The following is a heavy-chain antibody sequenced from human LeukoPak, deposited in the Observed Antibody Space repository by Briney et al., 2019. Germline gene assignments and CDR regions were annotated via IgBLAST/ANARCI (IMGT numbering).Heavy chain of an antibody. Sequence: GESLKISCKGSGYSFTNYWIGWVRQMPGKGLEWMGIIYPGDSDTRYSPSFQGQVTISADKAISTAYLQWSSLKASDTAVYYCARSVCGGDCYSYAEHFQHWGQGTLVTVSS. CDR1: GYSFTNYW. V-gene: IGHV5-51*01. J-gene: IGHJ1*01. D-gene: IGHD2-21*02. CDR3: ARSVCGGDCYSYAEHFQH. CDR2: IYPGDSDT.